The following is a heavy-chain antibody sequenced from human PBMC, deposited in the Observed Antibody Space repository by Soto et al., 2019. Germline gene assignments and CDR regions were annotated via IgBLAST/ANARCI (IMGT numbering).Heavy chain of an antibody. J-gene: IGHJ5*02. D-gene: IGHD5-12*01. CDR3: ARAGVEMATITRFDP. CDR1: GGTFISYA. Sequence: QVQLVQSGAEVKKPGSSVKVSCKASGGTFISYAISWVRQARGQGLEWMGGIIPIFGTANYAQKFQGRVTITADESTSTAYLELSSLRSEDTAVYYCARAGVEMATITRFDPWGQGTLVTVSS. CDR2: IIPIFGTA. V-gene: IGHV1-69*12.